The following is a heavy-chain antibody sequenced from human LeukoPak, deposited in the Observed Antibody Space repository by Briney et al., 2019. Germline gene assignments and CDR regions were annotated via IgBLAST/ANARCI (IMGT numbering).Heavy chain of an antibody. Sequence: ASETLSLTCAVYGGSFSGYYWSWIRQPPGKGLEWIGEINHSGSTNYNPSLKSRVTISVDTSKNQFSLKLSSVTAADTAVYYCAKDRRAGRATYFDYWGQGTLVTVSS. V-gene: IGHV4-34*01. CDR3: AKDRRAGRATYFDY. CDR2: INHSGST. CDR1: GGSFSGYY. J-gene: IGHJ4*02. D-gene: IGHD3-10*01.